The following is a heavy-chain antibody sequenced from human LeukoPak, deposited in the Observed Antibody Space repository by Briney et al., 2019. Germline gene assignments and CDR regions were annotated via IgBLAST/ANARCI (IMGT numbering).Heavy chain of an antibody. CDR2: IYTSGST. CDR3: ARNKINWGGAFDI. Sequence: PSETLSLTCTVSGGSISSGSYYWSWIRQPAGKGLEWIGRIYTSGSTNYNPSLKSRVTISVDTSKNQFSLKLSSVTAADTAEYSCARNKINWGGAFDIWGQGTMVTVSS. D-gene: IGHD7-27*01. V-gene: IGHV4-61*02. J-gene: IGHJ3*02. CDR1: GGSISSGSYY.